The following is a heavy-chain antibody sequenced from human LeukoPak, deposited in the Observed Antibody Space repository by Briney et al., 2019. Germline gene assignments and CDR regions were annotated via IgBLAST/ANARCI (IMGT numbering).Heavy chain of an antibody. Sequence: GGSLRLSCSASGFPFSSYAMHWVREAPGKGLEYVSAISDSGGSTYYADSVKGRFTISRDNSKNTLCLQMSSLRAEDTAVYFCVRGYSFGPYGMDVWGQGTTVTVSS. J-gene: IGHJ6*02. V-gene: IGHV3-64D*09. CDR1: GFPFSSYA. D-gene: IGHD2-15*01. CDR3: VRGYSFGPYGMDV. CDR2: ISDSGGST.